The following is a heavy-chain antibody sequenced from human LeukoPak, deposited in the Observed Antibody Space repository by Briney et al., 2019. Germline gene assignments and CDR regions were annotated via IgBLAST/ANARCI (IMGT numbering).Heavy chain of an antibody. CDR3: AKVVYGNDCGDYAYYFDY. CDR2: ISGSGGTT. Sequence: GGSLTLSCAASGFTFTNYAMSWVRQAPGKGLEWVSAISGSGGTTYYADSVKGRFTISRDNSENTLYLQMNSLRAEDTAVYYCAKVVYGNDCGDYAYYFDYWGQGTLVTVSS. D-gene: IGHD4-17*01. J-gene: IGHJ4*02. CDR1: GFTFTNYA. V-gene: IGHV3-23*01.